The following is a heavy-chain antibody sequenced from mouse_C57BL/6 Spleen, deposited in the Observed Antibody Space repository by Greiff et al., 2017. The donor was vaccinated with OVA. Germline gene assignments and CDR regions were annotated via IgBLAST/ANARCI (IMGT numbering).Heavy chain of an antibody. V-gene: IGHV1-42*01. Sequence: LQQSGPELVKPGASVKISCKAPGYSFTGYYMNWVKQSPEKSLEWIGEINPSTGGTTYNQKFKAKATLTVDKSSSTAYMQLKSLTSEDSAVYYCATLNVAYWGQGTLVTGSA. J-gene: IGHJ3*01. CDR1: GYSFTGYY. CDR3: ATLNVAY. CDR2: INPSTGGT.